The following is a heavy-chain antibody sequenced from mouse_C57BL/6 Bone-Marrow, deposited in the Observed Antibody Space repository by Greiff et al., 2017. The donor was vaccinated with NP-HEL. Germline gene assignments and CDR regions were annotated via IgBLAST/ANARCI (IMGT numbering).Heavy chain of an antibody. CDR1: GFTFSSYG. D-gene: IGHD2-4*01. CDR2: ISSGGSST. V-gene: IGHV5-6*02. J-gene: IGHJ3*01. CDR3: ASPYDYDVAWFAY. Sequence: DVKLVESGGDLVKPGGSLKLSCAASGFTFSSYGMSWVRQPPDKRLEWVATISSGGSSTYYPDSVKGRFTISRDNAKNTLYLQMSSLKSEDTAMYYWASPYDYDVAWFAYWGQGTLVTVSA.